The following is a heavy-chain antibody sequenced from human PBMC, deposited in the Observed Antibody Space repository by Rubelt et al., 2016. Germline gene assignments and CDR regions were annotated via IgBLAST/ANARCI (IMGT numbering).Heavy chain of an antibody. V-gene: IGHV4-59*01. J-gene: IGHJ4*02. D-gene: IGHD5-18*01. CDR2: IYYSGST. CDR1: GGSISSYY. CDR3: ARAGYSYGFYYFDY. Sequence: QVQLQESGPGLVKPSETLSLTCTVSGGSISSYYWSWIRQPPGKGLEWIGYIYYSGSTNYNPSLKSRVTISVDTSENQFSLKLSSVTAADTAGYYCARAGYSYGFYYFDYWGQGTLVTVSS.